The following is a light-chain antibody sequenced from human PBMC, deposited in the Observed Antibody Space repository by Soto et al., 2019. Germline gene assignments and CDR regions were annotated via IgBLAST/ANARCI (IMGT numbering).Light chain of an antibody. V-gene: IGKV1-5*03. J-gene: IGKJ4*01. CDR2: KTS. CDR3: QQYKSFSLT. Sequence: DIQMTQSPSTLSASVGDRVTITCRASQSIDSWLAWYQQKPGKAPKLLIYKTSNLESGVPSRFSGSGSGTEFSLTISSLQPDDFATYYCQQYKSFSLTVGGGTKVDSK. CDR1: QSIDSW.